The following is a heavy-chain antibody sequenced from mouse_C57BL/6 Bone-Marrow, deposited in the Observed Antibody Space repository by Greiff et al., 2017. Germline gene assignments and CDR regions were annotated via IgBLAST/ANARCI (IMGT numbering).Heavy chain of an antibody. CDR3: NTWLCMGTTDD. Sequence: EVQLQQSGAELVRPGASVKLSCTASGFNIKDDYMHWVKQRPEQGLEWIGWIDPENGDTEYAPKFQGKATITADTSSNTAYLQLSSLTSEDTAVYYCNTWLCMGTTDDWGQGTTLTVSS. D-gene: IGHD2-14*01. CDR2: IDPENGDT. J-gene: IGHJ2*01. V-gene: IGHV14-4*01. CDR1: GFNIKDDY.